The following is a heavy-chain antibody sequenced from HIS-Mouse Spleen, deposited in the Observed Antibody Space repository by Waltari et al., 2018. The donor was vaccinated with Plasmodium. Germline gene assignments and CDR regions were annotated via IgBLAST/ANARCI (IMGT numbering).Heavy chain of an antibody. CDR3: ARGVGYSSSWYWFDP. CDR1: GYSISSGYY. V-gene: IGHV4-38-2*02. Sequence: QVQLQESGPGLVKPSETLSLTCTVSGYSISSGYYWGWIRQPPGKGLEWIGSIYHSGRPYYNPSLKRRVTIAVDTSKNQFSLKLSSVTAADTAVYYCARGVGYSSSWYWFDPWGQGTLVTVSS. CDR2: IYHSGRP. D-gene: IGHD6-13*01. J-gene: IGHJ5*02.